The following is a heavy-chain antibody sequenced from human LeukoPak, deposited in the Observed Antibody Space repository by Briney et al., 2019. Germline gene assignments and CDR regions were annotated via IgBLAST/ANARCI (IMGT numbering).Heavy chain of an antibody. CDR1: GFTFRTYW. CDR3: ASGSPPYDSSGYYRPQYYFDY. CDR2: INEDGSIT. D-gene: IGHD3-22*01. V-gene: IGHV3-74*01. J-gene: IGHJ4*02. Sequence: GGSLRLSCAVSGFTFRTYWMHWVRQVPGEGLVWVSRINEDGSITNYADSVKGRFSISRDNAKNSLYLQMNSLRAEDTAVYYCASGSPPYDSSGYYRPQYYFDYWGQGTLVTVSS.